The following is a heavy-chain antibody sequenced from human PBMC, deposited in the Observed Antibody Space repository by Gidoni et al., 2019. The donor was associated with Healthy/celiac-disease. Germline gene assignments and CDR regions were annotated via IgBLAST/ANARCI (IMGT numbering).Heavy chain of an antibody. D-gene: IGHD6-6*01. V-gene: IGHV3-21*01. CDR1: GFPFSSYS. J-gene: IGHJ4*02. Sequence: EVKLVESGGGLVKPGGSLRLSCAASGFPFSSYSMNWVRQAPGKGLEWVSSISSSSSYIYYADSVKGRFTISRDNAKNSLYLQMNSLRAEDTAVYYCARDPYSSSSGGRGDYWGQGTLVTVSS. CDR3: ARDPYSSSSGGRGDY. CDR2: ISSSSSYI.